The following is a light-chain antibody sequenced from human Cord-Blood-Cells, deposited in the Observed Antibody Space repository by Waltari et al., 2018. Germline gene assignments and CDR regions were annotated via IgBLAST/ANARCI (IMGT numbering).Light chain of an antibody. CDR3: QSYDSSLSGYV. J-gene: IGLJ1*01. CDR1: SPHIGAGYD. CDR2: GNS. Sequence: QSVLTQPPSVSGAPGPRVPISCPGSSPHIGAGYDLHSYQQLPGTAPKLLIYGNSNQPSGVPDRFSGSKSGTSASLAITGLQAEDEADYYCQSYDSSLSGYVFGTGTKVTVL. V-gene: IGLV1-40*01.